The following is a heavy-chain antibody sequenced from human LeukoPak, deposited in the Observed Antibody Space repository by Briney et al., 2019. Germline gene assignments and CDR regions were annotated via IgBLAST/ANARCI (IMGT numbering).Heavy chain of an antibody. J-gene: IGHJ6*03. D-gene: IGHD2-2*01. CDR3: ARLGYQLLRGRYYYYYYYMDV. Sequence: PGGSLRLSCAASGFTFSSYWMSWVRQAPGKGLEWVANIKQDGSEKYYVDSVKGRFTISRDNAKNSLYLQMNSLRAEDTAVYYCARLGYQLLRGRYYYYYYYMDVWGKGTTVTVSS. CDR1: GFTFSSYW. CDR2: IKQDGSEK. V-gene: IGHV3-7*01.